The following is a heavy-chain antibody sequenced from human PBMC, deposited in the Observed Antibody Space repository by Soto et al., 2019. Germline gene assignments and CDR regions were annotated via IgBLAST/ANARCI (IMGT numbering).Heavy chain of an antibody. CDR3: ADLTWSGYYFP. J-gene: IGHJ4*02. CDR2: IKDKPRSYTT. D-gene: IGHD3-3*01. CDR1: GFTLSDHY. Sequence: GGSLRLSCVASGFTLSDHYMDWVRQAPGKELEWVGRIKDKPRSYTTDYADSVKGRFTISRDDSKNSLYLQMNSLTTEDTAIYYCADLTWSGYYFPWGQGTLVTVSS. V-gene: IGHV3-72*01.